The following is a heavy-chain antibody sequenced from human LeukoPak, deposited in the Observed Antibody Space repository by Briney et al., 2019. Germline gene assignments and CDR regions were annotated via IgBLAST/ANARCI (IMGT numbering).Heavy chain of an antibody. J-gene: IGHJ3*02. CDR1: GFTFSSYA. Sequence: GGSLRLSCAASGFTFSSYAMHWVRQAPGKGLEWVAVISYDGSNKYYADSVKGRFTISRDNSKNTLYLQMNSLRAEDTALYYCAKDTSAEVVAGTPGAFDIWGQGTKVTVSS. CDR3: AKDTSAEVVAGTPGAFDI. CDR2: ISYDGSNK. D-gene: IGHD6-19*01. V-gene: IGHV3-30-3*01.